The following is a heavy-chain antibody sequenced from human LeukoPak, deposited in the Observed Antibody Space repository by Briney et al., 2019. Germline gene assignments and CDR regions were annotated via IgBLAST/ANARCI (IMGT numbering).Heavy chain of an antibody. J-gene: IGHJ6*03. CDR1: GYTFTSYG. V-gene: IGHV1-18*01. Sequence: ASVKVSCKASGYTFTSYGISWVRQAPGQGLEWMGWISAYNGNTNYAQKLQGRVTMTTDTSTSTAYMELSSLRSEDTAVYYCARGSYCSSTSCYTPIVWGYYYYMDVWGKGTTVTVSS. CDR3: ARGSYCSSTSCYTPIVWGYYYYMDV. CDR2: ISAYNGNT. D-gene: IGHD2-2*02.